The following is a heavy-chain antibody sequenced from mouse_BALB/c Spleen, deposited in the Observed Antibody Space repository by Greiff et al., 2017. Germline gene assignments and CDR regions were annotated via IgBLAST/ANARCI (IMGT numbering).Heavy chain of an antibody. CDR3: ARGTTEGGFAY. V-gene: IGHV5-6-5*01. D-gene: IGHD1-1*01. J-gene: IGHJ3*01. CDR2: ISSGGST. Sequence: VMLVESGGVLVKPGGSLKLSCAASGFTFSSYAMSWVRQTPEKRLEWVASISSGGSTYYPDSVKGRFTISRDNARNILYLQMSSLRSEDTAMYYCARGTTEGGFAYWGQGTLVTVSA. CDR1: GFTFSSYA.